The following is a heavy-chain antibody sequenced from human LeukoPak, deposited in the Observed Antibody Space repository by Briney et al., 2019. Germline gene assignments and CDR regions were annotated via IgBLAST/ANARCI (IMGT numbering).Heavy chain of an antibody. CDR1: GFTFSRYR. V-gene: IGHV3-33*01. Sequence: GRSLRLSCAASGFTFSRYRMHWVRQAPGKGLEWVAVIWYDGSNKYYADSVKGRFTISRDNSKNTLYLQMNSLRAEDTAVYYCAREGGYGSSTSCPFDYWGQGTLVTVSS. CDR2: IWYDGSNK. CDR3: AREGGYGSSTSCPFDY. D-gene: IGHD2-2*01. J-gene: IGHJ4*02.